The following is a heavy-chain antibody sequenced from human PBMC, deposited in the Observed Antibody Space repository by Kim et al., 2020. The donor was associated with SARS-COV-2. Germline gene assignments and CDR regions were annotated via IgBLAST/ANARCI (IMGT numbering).Heavy chain of an antibody. D-gene: IGHD2-2*01. CDR3: ARGPGVPALQTKPYYYGMDV. Sequence: SETLSLTCAVYGGSFSGYYWSWIRQPPGKGLEWIGEINHSGSTNYNPSLKSRVTISVDTSKNQFSLKLSSVTAADTAVYYCARGPGVPALQTKPYYYGMDVWGQGTTVTVSS. CDR1: GGSFSGYY. V-gene: IGHV4-34*01. J-gene: IGHJ6*02. CDR2: INHSGST.